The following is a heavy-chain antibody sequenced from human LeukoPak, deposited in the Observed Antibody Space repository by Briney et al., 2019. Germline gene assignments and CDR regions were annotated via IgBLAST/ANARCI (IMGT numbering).Heavy chain of an antibody. J-gene: IGHJ4*02. CDR3: ARLVGAARMDY. CDR1: GGSISSSSYY. CDR2: INHSGST. Sequence: SETLSLTCTVSGGSISSSSYYWGWIRQPPGKGLEWIGEINHSGSTNYNPSLKSRVTISVDTSKNQFSLKLSSVTAADTAVYYCARLVGAARMDYWGQGTLVTVSS. V-gene: IGHV4-39*07. D-gene: IGHD6-6*01.